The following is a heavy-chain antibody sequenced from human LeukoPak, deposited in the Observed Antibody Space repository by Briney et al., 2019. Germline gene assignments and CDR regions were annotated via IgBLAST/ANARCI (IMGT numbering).Heavy chain of an antibody. Sequence: ASVKVSCKASGYTFTSYDISWVRQAPGQGLEWMGWISTYNDNTHYAQKLQGRVTMTTDTSTSTVYMELNSLRSDDTAVYYCARIQSRIIAARPGNPAFDYWGRGTLVTVSS. CDR2: ISTYNDNT. J-gene: IGHJ4*02. CDR1: GYTFTSYD. CDR3: ARIQSRIIAARPGNPAFDY. V-gene: IGHV1-18*01. D-gene: IGHD6-6*01.